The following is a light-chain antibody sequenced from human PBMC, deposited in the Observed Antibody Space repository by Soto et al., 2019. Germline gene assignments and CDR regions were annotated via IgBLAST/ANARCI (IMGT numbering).Light chain of an antibody. Sequence: DVVMTQSPLSLPVTLCKPTSIACRSSQSLLYSDGNTSLAWFQQRPGQSPRRLIYQVSNRDSGVADRFSSSWSGTDFTLKSSRVEAEDVVVYYCKQGTHWPPNFGPGTKVQIK. CDR3: KQGTHWPPN. CDR2: QVS. V-gene: IGKV2-30*01. J-gene: IGKJ3*01. CDR1: QSLLYSDGNTS.